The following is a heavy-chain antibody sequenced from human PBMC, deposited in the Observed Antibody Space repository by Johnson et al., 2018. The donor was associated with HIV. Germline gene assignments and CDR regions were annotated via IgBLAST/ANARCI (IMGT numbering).Heavy chain of an antibody. CDR2: ISYDGSNE. Sequence: VLLLESGGGVVQPGRSLRLSCAASGFTFSSYCLHWVRQAPGKGLEWVAVISYDGSNEYFADSVKGRFTISRDNSKNTLYLQMNSLRSEDTAVYYCARDRRLSLYYYDSSGYYRPDAFDIWGQGTMVTVSS. D-gene: IGHD3-22*01. V-gene: IGHV3-30*03. J-gene: IGHJ3*02. CDR3: ARDRRLSLYYYDSSGYYRPDAFDI. CDR1: GFTFSSYC.